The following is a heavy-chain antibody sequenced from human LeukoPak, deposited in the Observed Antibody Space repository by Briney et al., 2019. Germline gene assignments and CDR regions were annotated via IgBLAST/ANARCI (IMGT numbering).Heavy chain of an antibody. V-gene: IGHV4-31*03. CDR1: GGSISSGGYY. J-gene: IGHJ4*02. CDR2: IYYSGAT. Sequence: PSETLSLTCTVSGGSISSGGYYWSWIRQQPGEGLEYIGYIYYSGATYYNPSLKSRVTISLDPSKNQFSLKLSSVTAADTAVYYCASFRYEILTGYENTDYWGQGTLVTVSS. D-gene: IGHD3-9*01. CDR3: ASFRYEILTGYENTDY.